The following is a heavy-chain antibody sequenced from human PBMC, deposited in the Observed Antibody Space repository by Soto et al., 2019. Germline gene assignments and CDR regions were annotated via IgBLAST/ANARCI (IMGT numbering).Heavy chain of an antibody. Sequence: GSLRLSCAASGFTVSSNYMSWVRQAPGKGLEWVSVIYSGGSTYYADSVKGRFTISRDNSKNTLYLQMNSLRAEDTAVYYCAREGLGKIDAFDIWGQGTMVTVSS. CDR3: AREGLGKIDAFDI. D-gene: IGHD7-27*01. V-gene: IGHV3-53*01. J-gene: IGHJ3*02. CDR1: GFTVSSNY. CDR2: IYSGGST.